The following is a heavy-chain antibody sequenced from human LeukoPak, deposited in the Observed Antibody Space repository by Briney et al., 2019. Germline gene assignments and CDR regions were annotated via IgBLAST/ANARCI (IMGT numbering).Heavy chain of an antibody. D-gene: IGHD6-19*01. CDR2: IYYSGST. Sequence: PSETLSLTCTVSGGSISSHYWSWIRQPPGKGLEWIGYIYYSGSTNYNPSLKSRVTISVDTSKNQFSLKLSSVTAADTAVYYCARQSAGGSSGWYPSEGYYYGMDVWGQGTTVTVSS. V-gene: IGHV4-59*08. CDR3: ARQSAGGSSGWYPSEGYYYGMDV. J-gene: IGHJ6*02. CDR1: GGSISSHY.